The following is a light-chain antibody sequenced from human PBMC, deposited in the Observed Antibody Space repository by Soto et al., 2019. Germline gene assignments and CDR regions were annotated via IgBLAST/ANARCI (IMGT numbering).Light chain of an antibody. J-gene: IGKJ5*01. CDR1: ESVSGN. CDR2: DTA. CDR3: QQYSKWPT. Sequence: EIVMTQSPATLSVSPGERATLSCRASESVSGNLAWYQQKPGQAPRLLIYDTASRATAIPARFSGSGSGTEFTLTISSLHAEDFAVYYCQQYSKWPTFGQGTRLEIK. V-gene: IGKV3-15*01.